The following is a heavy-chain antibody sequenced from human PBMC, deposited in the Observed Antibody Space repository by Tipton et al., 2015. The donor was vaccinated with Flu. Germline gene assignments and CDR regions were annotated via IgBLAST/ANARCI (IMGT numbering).Heavy chain of an antibody. CDR2: ISAYNGNT. J-gene: IGHJ3*02. CDR1: GYTFTSYG. CDR3: ARDPRQGAARYYYDSSGYYPDAFDI. Sequence: QLVQSGAEVKKPGASVKASCKASGYTFTSYGISWVRQAPGQGLEWMGWISAYNGNTNYAQKLQGRVTMTTDTSTSTAYMELRSLRSDDTAVYYCARDPRQGAARYYYDSSGYYPDAFDIWGQGTMVTVSS. D-gene: IGHD3-22*01. V-gene: IGHV1-18*01.